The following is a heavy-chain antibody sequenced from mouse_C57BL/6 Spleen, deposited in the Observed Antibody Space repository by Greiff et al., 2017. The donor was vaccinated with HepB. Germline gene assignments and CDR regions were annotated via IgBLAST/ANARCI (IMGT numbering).Heavy chain of an antibody. CDR3: ARERYSNYGYYAMGY. Sequence: QVQLQQSGAELVRPGASVKLSCKASGYTFTDYYINWVKQRPGQGLEWIARIYPGSGNTYYNEKFKGKATLTAEKSSSTAYMQLSSLTSEDSAVYFCARERYSNYGYYAMGYWGQGTSVTVAS. J-gene: IGHJ4*01. V-gene: IGHV1-76*01. CDR2: IYPGSGNT. CDR1: GYTFTDYY. D-gene: IGHD2-5*01.